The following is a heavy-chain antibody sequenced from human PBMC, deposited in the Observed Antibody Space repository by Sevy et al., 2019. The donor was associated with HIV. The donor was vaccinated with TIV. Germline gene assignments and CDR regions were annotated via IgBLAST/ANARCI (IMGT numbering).Heavy chain of an antibody. Sequence: GGSLRLSCGGSGFNISSASMNWVRQAPGRGLEWVGRIKAKIDGETPDYGAPVKGRFIMSRDDSRKTVYVQLNSVKSEDTAMYFCTTRPYGSIIDYWGQGTLVTVSS. CDR2: IKAKIDGETP. V-gene: IGHV3-15*07. CDR1: GFNISSAS. D-gene: IGHD3-10*01. J-gene: IGHJ4*02. CDR3: TTRPYGSIIDY.